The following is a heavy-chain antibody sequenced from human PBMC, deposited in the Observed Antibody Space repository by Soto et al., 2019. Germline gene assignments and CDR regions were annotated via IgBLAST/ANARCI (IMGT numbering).Heavy chain of an antibody. Sequence: QLQLQESGSGLVKPSQTLSLTCAVSGGSISSGGYSWSWIRQPPGKGLEWIGYIYHSGSTYYNPSLKSRVTISVDRSKNQFSLKLSSVTAADTAVYYCARGTRIAVAGATFDYWGQGTLVTVSS. CDR1: GGSISSGGYS. D-gene: IGHD6-19*01. CDR3: ARGTRIAVAGATFDY. V-gene: IGHV4-30-2*01. CDR2: IYHSGST. J-gene: IGHJ4*02.